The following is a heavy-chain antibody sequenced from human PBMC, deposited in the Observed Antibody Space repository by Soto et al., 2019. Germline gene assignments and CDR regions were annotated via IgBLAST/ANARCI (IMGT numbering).Heavy chain of an antibody. J-gene: IGHJ3*02. CDR3: ARHEKTHYAFDI. V-gene: IGHV4-39*01. CDR2: IDYGGST. Sequence: QLQLQESGPGLVKPSETLSLTCSVSGGSISSSRYYWGWIRQPPGKGLEWIGTIDYGGSTYYNPSLNIRGTISVDTSKNQFSLKLSSVTAADTAVYYCARHEKTHYAFDIWSQGTIVTVSS. CDR1: GGSISSSRYY.